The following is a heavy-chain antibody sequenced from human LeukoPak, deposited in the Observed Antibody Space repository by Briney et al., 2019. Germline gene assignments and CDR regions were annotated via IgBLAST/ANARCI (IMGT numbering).Heavy chain of an antibody. D-gene: IGHD6-6*01. CDR3: ARVEAACPFDY. CDR2: INHSGST. Sequence: SETLSLTCAVYGGSFSGYYWSWIRQPPGKGLEWIGEINHSGSTNYNPSLKSRITISVDTSKNQFSLKLSSVTAADTAVYYCARVEAACPFDYWGQGTLVTVSS. J-gene: IGHJ4*02. V-gene: IGHV4-34*01. CDR1: GGSFSGYY.